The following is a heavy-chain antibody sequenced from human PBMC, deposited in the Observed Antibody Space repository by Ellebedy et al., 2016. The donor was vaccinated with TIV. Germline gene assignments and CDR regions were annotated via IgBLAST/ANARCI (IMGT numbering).Heavy chain of an antibody. V-gene: IGHV3-33*04. CDR1: GFTFRSFG. CDR3: ARVQGTHLWEAWFDP. D-gene: IGHD5-18*01. CDR2: SSYDGAYA. Sequence: GESLKISCKASGFTFRSFGMHWVRLSVGKGLEWVADSSYDGAYAHYADSVKGRFTISRDNAKNTLYLQMNSLRAEDTAVYYCARVQGTHLWEAWFDPWGQGTPVTVSS. J-gene: IGHJ5*02.